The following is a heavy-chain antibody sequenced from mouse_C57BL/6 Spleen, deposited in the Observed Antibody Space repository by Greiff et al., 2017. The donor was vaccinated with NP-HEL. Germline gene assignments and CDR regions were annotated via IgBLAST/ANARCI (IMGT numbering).Heavy chain of an antibody. CDR1: GYTFTDYN. CDR3: AKGFTTVVANPFAY. J-gene: IGHJ3*01. D-gene: IGHD1-1*01. Sequence: VQLQQSGPELVKPGASVKMSCKASGYTFTDYNMHWVKQSHGKSLEWIGYINPNNGGTSYNQKFKGKATLTVNTSSSTAYMELRSLTSEDSAVYYCAKGFTTVVANPFAYWGQGTLVTVSA. V-gene: IGHV1-22*01. CDR2: INPNNGGT.